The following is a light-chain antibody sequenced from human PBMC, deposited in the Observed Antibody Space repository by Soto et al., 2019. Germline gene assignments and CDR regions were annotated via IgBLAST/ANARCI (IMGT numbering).Light chain of an antibody. CDR3: QQRSNWPTWT. CDR1: QSVSSN. V-gene: IGKV3-15*01. CDR2: GAS. J-gene: IGKJ1*01. Sequence: EIVMTQSPATLSVSPGERATLSCRASQSVSSNLAWYQQKPGQAPRLLIYGASTRATGVPARFSGSGSGTEFTLTISGLQSEDFAVYYCQQRSNWPTWTFGQGTKVDIK.